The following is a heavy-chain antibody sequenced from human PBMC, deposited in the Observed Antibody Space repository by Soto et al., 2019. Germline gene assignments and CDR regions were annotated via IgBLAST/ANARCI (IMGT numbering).Heavy chain of an antibody. CDR1: GFTFSSYA. CDR3: AKNGRAAAMYNWFDP. Sequence: EVESLESGGGLGQPGGSLRLSCTGSGFTFSSYAMNWIRQAPGKGLECVSTISGSGGTTYYADSVKGRFTISRDNSKNTLYLQMSSLRAEDTAVYYCAKNGRAAAMYNWFDPWGQGTLVTVSS. V-gene: IGHV3-23*01. J-gene: IGHJ5*02. D-gene: IGHD6-13*01. CDR2: ISGSGGTT.